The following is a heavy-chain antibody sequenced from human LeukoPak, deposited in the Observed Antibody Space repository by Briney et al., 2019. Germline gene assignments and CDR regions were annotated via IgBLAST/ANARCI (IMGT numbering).Heavy chain of an antibody. CDR1: GGSISSGGYS. J-gene: IGHJ4*02. CDR2: IYHSGST. Sequence: SETLSLTCAVSGGSISSGGYSWSWIRQPPGKGLEWIGYIYHSGSTYYNPSLKSRVTISVDRSKNQFSLKLSSVTAADTAVYYCARHSSGSGGAFQYWGQGTPVTVSS. CDR3: ARHSSGSGGAFQY. V-gene: IGHV4-30-2*01. D-gene: IGHD6-19*01.